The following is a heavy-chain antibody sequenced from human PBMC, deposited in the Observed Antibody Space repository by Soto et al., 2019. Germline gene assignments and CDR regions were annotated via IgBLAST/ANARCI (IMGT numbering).Heavy chain of an antibody. Sequence: RGESLKISWKGSGYSFTSYWIGWVRQMPGKGLEWMGIIYPGDSDTRYSPSFQGQVTISADKSISTAYLQWRSLKASDTAMYYCARSRMTGTYYYGMDIWGQGTTVTVSS. J-gene: IGHJ6*02. D-gene: IGHD1-7*01. CDR3: ARSRMTGTYYYGMDI. CDR2: IYPGDSDT. V-gene: IGHV5-51*01. CDR1: GYSFTSYW.